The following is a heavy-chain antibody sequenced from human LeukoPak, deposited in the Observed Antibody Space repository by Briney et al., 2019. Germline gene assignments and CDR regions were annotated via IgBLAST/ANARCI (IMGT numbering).Heavy chain of an antibody. D-gene: IGHD5-24*01. J-gene: IGHJ4*02. Sequence: GGSLRLSCVASGFTFSSYAMHWVRQAPGKGLEWVAVISYDGSNKYYADSVKGRFTISRDNSKNTLYLQMNSLRSEDTAVYYCARVGDGYNYYFDYWGQGTLVTVSS. V-gene: IGHV3-30*04. CDR3: ARVGDGYNYYFDY. CDR1: GFTFSSYA. CDR2: ISYDGSNK.